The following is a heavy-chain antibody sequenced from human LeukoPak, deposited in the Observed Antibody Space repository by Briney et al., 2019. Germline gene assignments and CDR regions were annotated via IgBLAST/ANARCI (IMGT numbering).Heavy chain of an antibody. J-gene: IGHJ3*02. V-gene: IGHV3-7*01. D-gene: IGHD2-15*01. CDR2: IKQDGSEK. CDR1: GFTFSSYW. Sequence: GGSLRLSCAASGFTFSSYWMSWVRQAPGKGLEWVANIKQDGSEKYYVDSVKGRFTISRDNAKNSLYLQMNSLRAEDTAVYSCARDRFLYCSGGSCLLDAFDIWGQGTKVTVSS. CDR3: ARDRFLYCSGGSCLLDAFDI.